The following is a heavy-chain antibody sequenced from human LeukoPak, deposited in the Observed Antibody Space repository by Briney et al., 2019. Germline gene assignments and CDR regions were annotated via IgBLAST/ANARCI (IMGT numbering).Heavy chain of an antibody. CDR2: ISGRGDNT. CDR3: AKRSGYTAGWFFDF. J-gene: IGHJ4*02. CDR1: GFSFSSYA. V-gene: IGHV3-23*01. Sequence: GGSLRLSRAASGFSFSSYAMSWVRQAPGKGLEWVSSISGRGDNTYYAESVKGRFTISRDNSKNTLYLQMNRLRAEDTAVFYCAKRSGYTAGWFFDFWGQGTLVTVSS. D-gene: IGHD5-12*01.